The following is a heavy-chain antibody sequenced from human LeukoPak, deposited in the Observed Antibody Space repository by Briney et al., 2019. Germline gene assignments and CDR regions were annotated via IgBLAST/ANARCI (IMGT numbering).Heavy chain of an antibody. CDR3: AREMTTVVTPGDEAYFDY. CDR2: INSDGSST. CDR1: GFTFSSYW. D-gene: IGHD4-23*01. V-gene: IGHV3-74*01. J-gene: IGHJ4*02. Sequence: PGGSLRLSCAASGFTFSSYWMHWVRQAPGKGLVWVSRINSDGSSTSYADSVKGRFTISRDNAKNTLYLQMNSLRAEDTAVYYCAREMTTVVTPGDEAYFDYWGQGTLVTVSS.